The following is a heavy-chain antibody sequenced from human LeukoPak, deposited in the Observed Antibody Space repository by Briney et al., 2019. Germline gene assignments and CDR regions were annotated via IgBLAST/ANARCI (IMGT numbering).Heavy chain of an antibody. Sequence: SETLSLTCTVSGGSISSYYWSWIRQPPGKGLEWIGYIYYSGSTNYNPSLKSRVTISVDTSKNQFSLKLGSVTAADTAVYYCARLASIAARPDYMDVWGKGTTVTVSS. D-gene: IGHD6-6*01. J-gene: IGHJ6*03. CDR3: ARLASIAARPDYMDV. V-gene: IGHV4-59*01. CDR2: IYYSGST. CDR1: GGSISSYY.